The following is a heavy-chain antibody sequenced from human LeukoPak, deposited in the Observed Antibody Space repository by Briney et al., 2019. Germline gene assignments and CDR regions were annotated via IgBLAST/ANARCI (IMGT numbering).Heavy chain of an antibody. CDR3: ARSYVWGSYRPAEYFQH. J-gene: IGHJ1*01. CDR2: INHSGST. CDR1: GGSFSGYY. Sequence: PSETLSLTCAVYGGSFSGYYWSWIRQPPGKGLEWIGEINHSGSTNYNPSLKSRVTISVDTSKNQFSLKLSSVTAAGTAVYYCARSYVWGSYRPAEYFQHWGQGTLVTVSS. V-gene: IGHV4-34*01. D-gene: IGHD3-16*02.